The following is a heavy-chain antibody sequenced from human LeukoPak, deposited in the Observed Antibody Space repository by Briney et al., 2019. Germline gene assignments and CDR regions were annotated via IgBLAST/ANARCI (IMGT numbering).Heavy chain of an antibody. J-gene: IGHJ4*02. Sequence: ASVKVSCKASGGTFSSYAISWVRQAPGQGLEWMGGIIPIFGTANYAQKFQGRVTITADESTSTAYMELSSLRSEDTAVYCCASYAVAGAYYFDYWGQGTLVTVSS. CDR1: GGTFSSYA. CDR3: ASYAVAGAYYFDY. V-gene: IGHV1-69*13. D-gene: IGHD6-19*01. CDR2: IIPIFGTA.